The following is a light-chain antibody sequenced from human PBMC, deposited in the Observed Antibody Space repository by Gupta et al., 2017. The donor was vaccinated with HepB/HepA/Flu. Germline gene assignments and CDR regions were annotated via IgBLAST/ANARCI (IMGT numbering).Light chain of an antibody. V-gene: IGKV3-20*01. J-gene: IGKJ4*01. CDR3: QQYGSSPT. CDR1: QSVSSSY. Sequence: EIVLPQSPGTLSLSPGERATLSYRTSQSVSSSYLAWYQQKPGQAPRLLIYGASSRATGIPDRFSGGGSGTDFTLTISRLEPEDFAVYYCQQYGSSPTFGGGTKVEIK. CDR2: GAS.